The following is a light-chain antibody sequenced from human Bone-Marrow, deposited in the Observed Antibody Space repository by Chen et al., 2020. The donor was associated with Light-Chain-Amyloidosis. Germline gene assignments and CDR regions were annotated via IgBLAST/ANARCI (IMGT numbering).Light chain of an antibody. V-gene: IGKV1-33*01. CDR1: QDITNY. CDR3: QQYADLPYT. CDR2: DAS. J-gene: IGKJ2*01. Sequence: DIQMTQSPSSLSASVGDRVTITCQASQDITNYLNWYQQKPGEVPKLLIYDASTLETGVPSRFIGGRSGTHFTFTITSLQREDIATYYFQQYADLPYTFGQGTNLEIK.